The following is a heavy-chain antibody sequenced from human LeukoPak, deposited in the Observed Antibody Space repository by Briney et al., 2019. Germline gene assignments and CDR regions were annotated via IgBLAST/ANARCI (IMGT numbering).Heavy chain of an antibody. CDR3: ARVGYSYGVLDY. Sequence: PGGSLRLSCAASGFSFSDYYMSWMHQAPGKGLECVSYISSSRASQSDYADSVKSRFTISRDNAKNSLYLQMNNLRGEDTAVYYCARVGYSYGVLDYWGQGILVTVSS. V-gene: IGHV3-11*05. D-gene: IGHD5-18*01. J-gene: IGHJ4*02. CDR1: GFSFSDYY. CDR2: ISSSRASQS.